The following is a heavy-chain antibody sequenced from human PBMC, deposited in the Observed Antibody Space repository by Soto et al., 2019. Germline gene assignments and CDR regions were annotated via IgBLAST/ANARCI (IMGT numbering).Heavy chain of an antibody. CDR2: IKFDGSIT. Sequence: DVQVVESGGRLVQPGGSLRLSCAASGFTFSNYWLHWVRQTPGKGLVWVSRIKFDGSITNYADSVKGRVTLSRDNAKTTVYLQMDSLRADDTAVYYCARGALNYYYFDYWGQRTLVTVSS. D-gene: IGHD1-7*01. CDR3: ARGALNYYYFDY. CDR1: GFTFSNYW. J-gene: IGHJ4*02. V-gene: IGHV3-74*01.